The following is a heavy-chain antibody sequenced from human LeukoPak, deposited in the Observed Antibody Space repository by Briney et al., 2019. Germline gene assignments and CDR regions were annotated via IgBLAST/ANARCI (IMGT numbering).Heavy chain of an antibody. CDR2: IYYSGST. D-gene: IGHD6-6*01. J-gene: IGHJ6*03. CDR1: GGSISSSSYY. Sequence: SETLSLTCTVSGGSISSSSYYWGWIRRPPGKGLEWIGSIYYSGSTYYNPSLKSRVTISVDTSKNQFSLKLSSVTAADTAVYYCARAVGSSSFYYYYYMDVWGKGTTVTVSS. V-gene: IGHV4-39*07. CDR3: ARAVGSSSFYYYYYMDV.